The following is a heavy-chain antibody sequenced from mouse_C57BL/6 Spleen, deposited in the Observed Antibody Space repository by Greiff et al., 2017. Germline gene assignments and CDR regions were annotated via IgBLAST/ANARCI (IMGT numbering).Heavy chain of an antibody. CDR1: GFTFSSYA. D-gene: IGHD1-1*01. CDR3: ARDWDYYGSSSYYFDY. J-gene: IGHJ2*01. CDR2: ISDGGSYT. V-gene: IGHV5-4*01. Sequence: EVQLVESGGGLVKPGGSLKLSCAASGFTFSSYAMSWVRQTPEKRLEWVATISDGGSYTYYPDNVKGRFTISRDNAKNNLYLKRSHLKSEDTAMYYCARDWDYYGSSSYYFDYWGQGTTLTVSS.